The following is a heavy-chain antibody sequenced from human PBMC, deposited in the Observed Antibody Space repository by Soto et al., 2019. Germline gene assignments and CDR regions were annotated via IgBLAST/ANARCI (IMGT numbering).Heavy chain of an antibody. CDR2: ISGSGSNI. D-gene: IGHD3-16*02. Sequence: GGSLRLSCAASGFTFSSYTMNWVRQAPGKGLEWVSSISGSGSNIYYADSVKGRFTISRDNAKNSLYLQMNSLRAEDTAVYYCARDGDYIWGSYRYKQAFDIWGQGTMVTVSS. CDR1: GFTFSSYT. J-gene: IGHJ3*02. CDR3: ARDGDYIWGSYRYKQAFDI. V-gene: IGHV3-21*01.